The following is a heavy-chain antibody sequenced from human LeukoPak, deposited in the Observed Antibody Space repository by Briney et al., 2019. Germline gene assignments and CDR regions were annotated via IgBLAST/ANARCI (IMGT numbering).Heavy chain of an antibody. Sequence: GGSLRLSCAASGFTFSSYWMHWVRQAPGKGLVWVSRINSDGSSTSYADSVKGQFTITRDNAKNTLYLQMNSLRAEDTAVYYCARDYSGLHYYYYYMDVWGKGTTVTISS. CDR3: ARDYSGLHYYYYYMDV. CDR2: INSDGSST. D-gene: IGHD6-19*01. V-gene: IGHV3-74*01. J-gene: IGHJ6*03. CDR1: GFTFSSYW.